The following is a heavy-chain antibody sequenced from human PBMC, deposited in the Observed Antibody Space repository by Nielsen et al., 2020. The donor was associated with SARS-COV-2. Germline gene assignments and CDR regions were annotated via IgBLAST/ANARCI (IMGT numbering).Heavy chain of an antibody. CDR2: ISSSSSTI. Sequence: GGSLRLSCAASGFTFSSYSMNWVRQAPGKGLEWVSYISSSSSTIYYADSVKGRFTISRDNAKNSLYLQMNSLRVEDTAVYYCARTYCSRTSCHNADWGQGILVTVSS. V-gene: IGHV3-48*01. CDR3: ARTYCSRTSCHNAD. J-gene: IGHJ4*02. CDR1: GFTFSSYS. D-gene: IGHD2-2*01.